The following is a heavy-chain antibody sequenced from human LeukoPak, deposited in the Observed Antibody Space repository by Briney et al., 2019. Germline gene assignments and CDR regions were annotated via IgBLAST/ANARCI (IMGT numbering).Heavy chain of an antibody. D-gene: IGHD3-22*01. CDR3: ARDALITMIVVGPIDY. J-gene: IGHJ4*02. Sequence: VQPGRSLRLSCAASGFTFSSYAMHWVRQAPGKGLEWVAFISYDGSNKYYADSVKGRFTISRDNSKNTLYLQMNSLRAEDTAVYYCARDALITMIVVGPIDYWGQGTLVTVSS. CDR1: GFTFSSYA. CDR2: ISYDGSNK. V-gene: IGHV3-30-3*01.